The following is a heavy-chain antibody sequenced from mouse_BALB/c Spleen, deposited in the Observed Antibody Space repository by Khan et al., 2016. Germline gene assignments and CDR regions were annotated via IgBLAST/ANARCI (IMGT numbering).Heavy chain of an antibody. J-gene: IGHJ1*01. D-gene: IGHD1-1*01. V-gene: IGHV3-2*02. CDR3: ATTTGVATKYFDV. CDR2: ISYSGST. Sequence: EVQLQESGPGLVKPSQSLSLTCTVTGYSITSDYAWNWIRQFPGNKLEWMGYISYSGSTSYNPSLKSRISITRDTSKNQFFLQLNSVTTEDTATXYCATTTGVATKYFDVWGAGTTVTVSS. CDR1: GYSITSDYA.